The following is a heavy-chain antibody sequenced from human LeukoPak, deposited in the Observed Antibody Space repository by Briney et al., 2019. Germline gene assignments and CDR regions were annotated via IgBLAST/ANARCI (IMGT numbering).Heavy chain of an antibody. CDR1: GFTFSNYG. Sequence: PGGSLRLSCAASGFTFSNYGMHWVRQAPGKGLEWVATISYDGGHKYYADSVKGRFTISRDNSKNTLYLQINSLRAEDTAVYYCAKDSPYDSSVYSQNHLDYGAQEPLVTVS. V-gene: IGHV3-30*18. D-gene: IGHD3-22*01. CDR2: ISYDGGHK. J-gene: IGHJ4*02. CDR3: AKDSPYDSSVYSQNHLDY.